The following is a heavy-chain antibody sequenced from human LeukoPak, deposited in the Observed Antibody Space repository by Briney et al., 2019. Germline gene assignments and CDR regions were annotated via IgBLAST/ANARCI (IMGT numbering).Heavy chain of an antibody. CDR2: INPNSGST. V-gene: IGHV1-2*02. J-gene: IGHJ6*02. Sequence: GASVKVSCKASGYTFTGYYMHWVRQAPGQGLEWMGWINPNSGSTNYAQKFQGRVTMTRDTSISTAYMELSRLRSDDTAVYYCARDRPNLAYCSSTSCYDLGYYYYGMDVWGQGTTVTVSS. CDR3: ARDRPNLAYCSSTSCYDLGYYYYGMDV. D-gene: IGHD2-2*01. CDR1: GYTFTGYY.